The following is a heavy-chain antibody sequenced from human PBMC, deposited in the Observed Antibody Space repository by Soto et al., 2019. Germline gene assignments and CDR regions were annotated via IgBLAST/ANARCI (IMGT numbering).Heavy chain of an antibody. J-gene: IGHJ4*02. Sequence: QVQLQQWGVGLLKPSETLSLTCAVYGGSFSGYYWSWIRQPPGKGLEWIGEINHSGSTHCNPSLKSRVTISVDTSKNQFSLKLSSVTAADTAVYYCARRPYYGDYEGDYWGQGTLVTVSS. CDR3: ARRPYYGDYEGDY. V-gene: IGHV4-34*01. CDR1: GGSFSGYY. D-gene: IGHD4-17*01. CDR2: INHSGST.